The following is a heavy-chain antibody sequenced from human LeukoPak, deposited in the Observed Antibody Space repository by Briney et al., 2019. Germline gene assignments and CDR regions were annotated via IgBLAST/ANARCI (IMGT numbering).Heavy chain of an antibody. J-gene: IGHJ5*02. Sequence: SETLSLTCTVSGGSINSYWSWIRQPAGKGLEWIGRISGSGTITYNPALQSRLSISIDRSKNQFSLKLISVTAADTAVYYCARDSGTTGEVKFDPWGQGTLVTVSS. D-gene: IGHD3-10*01. CDR1: GGSINSY. CDR3: ARDSGTTGEVKFDP. V-gene: IGHV4-4*07. CDR2: ISGSGTI.